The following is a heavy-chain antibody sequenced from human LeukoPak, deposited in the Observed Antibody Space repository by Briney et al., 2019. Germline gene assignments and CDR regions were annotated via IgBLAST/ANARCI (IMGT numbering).Heavy chain of an antibody. J-gene: IGHJ5*02. V-gene: IGHV1-3*03. Sequence: GASVKVSCKAPGYTFTNYAINWVRQAPGQRLEWMGCINTGNGNTKYSQEFQGRVTITRDTSASTAYMELSSLRSEDMAVYYCARGARFRSYGSGTYYTSLPFDPWGQGTLVTVSS. CDR3: ARGARFRSYGSGTYYTSLPFDP. D-gene: IGHD3-10*01. CDR2: INTGNGNT. CDR1: GYTFTNYA.